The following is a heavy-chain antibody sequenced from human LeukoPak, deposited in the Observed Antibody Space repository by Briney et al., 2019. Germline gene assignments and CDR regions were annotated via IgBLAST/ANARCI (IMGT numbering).Heavy chain of an antibody. J-gene: IGHJ4*02. CDR2: IYYSGST. V-gene: IGHV4-59*08. CDR3: ARWPSLYYFDY. Sequence: SETLSLTCTVSGGSISSYYWSWIRQPPGKGLEWIGYIYYSGSTNYNPSLKSRVTISVDTSKNQFSLKLSPVTAADTAVYYCARWPSLYYFDYWGQGTLVTVSS. CDR1: GGSISSYY.